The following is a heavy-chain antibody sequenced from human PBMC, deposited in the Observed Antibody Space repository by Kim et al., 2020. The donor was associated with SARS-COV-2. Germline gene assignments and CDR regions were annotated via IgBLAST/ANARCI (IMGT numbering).Heavy chain of an antibody. CDR1: GYSFTSYW. V-gene: IGHV5-51*01. CDR2: IYPGDSDT. D-gene: IGHD6-6*01. Sequence: GESLKISCKGSGYSFTSYWIGWVRQMPGKGLEWMGIIYPGDSDTRYSPSFQGQVTISADKSISTAYLQWSSLKASDTATYYCARLTWSSSSWYYYYGMDVWGQGTTVTVSS. J-gene: IGHJ6*02. CDR3: ARLTWSSSSWYYYYGMDV.